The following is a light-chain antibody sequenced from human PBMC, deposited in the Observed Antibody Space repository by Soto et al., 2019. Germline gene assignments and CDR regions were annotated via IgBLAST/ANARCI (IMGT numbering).Light chain of an antibody. J-gene: IGKJ1*01. V-gene: IGKV1-17*03. Sequence: DIQMTQSPSAMSASVGDRITITCRASQGVSNRLVWFQQKPGKVPKRLIFAATLLQSGVPSRFSGSGSGKEFTLTISGLQAEDFATYYCLQHNSYPWTLGPGTKVDIK. CDR1: QGVSNR. CDR3: LQHNSYPWT. CDR2: AAT.